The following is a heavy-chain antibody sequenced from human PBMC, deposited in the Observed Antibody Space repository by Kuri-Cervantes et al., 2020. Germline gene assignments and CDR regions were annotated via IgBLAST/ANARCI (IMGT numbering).Heavy chain of an antibody. V-gene: IGHV3-30-3*01. CDR1: GFTFSSYA. CDR3: ASAHLIISLLKN. D-gene: IGHD2-15*01. CDR2: ISYDGSNK. J-gene: IGHJ4*02. Sequence: GESLKISCAASGFTFSSYAMHWVRQAPGKGLEWVAVISYDGSNKYYADSVKGRFTISRDNSKNTLYLQMNSLRAEDTAVYYCASAHLIISLLKNWGQGTLVTVSS.